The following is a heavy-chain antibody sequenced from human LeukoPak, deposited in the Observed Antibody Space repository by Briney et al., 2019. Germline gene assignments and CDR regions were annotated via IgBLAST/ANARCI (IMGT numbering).Heavy chain of an antibody. CDR2: MNPNSGNT. J-gene: IGHJ6*03. V-gene: IGHV1-8*01. CDR1: GYTFTSYD. Sequence: VASVKVSCTASGYTFTSYDINWVRQDPGQGLEWTGWMNPNSGNTGYAQKFQGRVTMARNTSISTAYMELSSLRSEDTAVYYCARLECSSGWSAEDYYYYMDVWGKGTTVTVSS. CDR3: ARLECSSGWSAEDYYYYMDV. D-gene: IGHD6-19*01.